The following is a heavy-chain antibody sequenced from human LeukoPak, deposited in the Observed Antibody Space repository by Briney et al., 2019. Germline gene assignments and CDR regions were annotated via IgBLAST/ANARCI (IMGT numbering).Heavy chain of an antibody. CDR1: GLNFRIHG. Sequence: GGSLRLPCSASGLNFRIHGINWVRQAPGKGLEWVSAIGVSGIHTYFADSVRGRFPISRDDSRNTVYLQMNSLRAGDTALYFCARDLSLLGLDDWGQGTLVTVSS. J-gene: IGHJ4*02. D-gene: IGHD7-27*01. CDR2: IGVSGIHT. V-gene: IGHV3-23*01. CDR3: ARDLSLLGLDD.